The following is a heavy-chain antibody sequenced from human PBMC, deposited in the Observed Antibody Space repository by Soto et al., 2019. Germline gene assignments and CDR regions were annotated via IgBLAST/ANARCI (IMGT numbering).Heavy chain of an antibody. CDR3: ARAQGGLYQLLSGGMDV. V-gene: IGHV1-69*13. CDR2: IIPPFGTA. Sequence: ASVKVSCKASGDTFNTYTVSGVRQAPGQGLEWMGQIIPPFGTANYAQKFQGRVPITADESPNTAYMELRSLTSDDTAVYYCARAQGGLYQLLSGGMDVWGQGTTVTVSS. J-gene: IGHJ6*02. CDR1: GDTFNTYT. D-gene: IGHD2-2*01.